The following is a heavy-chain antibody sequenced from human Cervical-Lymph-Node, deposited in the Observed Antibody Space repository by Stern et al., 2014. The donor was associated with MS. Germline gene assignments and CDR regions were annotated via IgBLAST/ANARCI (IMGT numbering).Heavy chain of an antibody. J-gene: IGHJ6*02. CDR1: GYTFTSYA. D-gene: IGHD6-19*01. V-gene: IGHV1-3*01. CDR2: INAGNGNT. CDR3: ARDSEQWLKNYGMDV. Sequence: QMQLVQSGAEVKKPGASVKVSCKASGYTFTSYAMHWVRQAPGQRLEWMGWINAGNGNTKYSQKFQGRVTITRDTSASTAYMELSRLRSEDTAVYYCARDSEQWLKNYGMDVWGQGTTVTVSS.